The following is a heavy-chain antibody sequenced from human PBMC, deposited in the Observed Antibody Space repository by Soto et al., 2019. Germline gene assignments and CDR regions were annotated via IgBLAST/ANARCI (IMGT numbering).Heavy chain of an antibody. V-gene: IGHV4-34*01. J-gene: IGHJ5*02. CDR1: GGSFSDYY. CDR3: ARGLVVVPAAMNWFDP. D-gene: IGHD2-2*01. Sequence: SETLSLTCAVYGGSFSDYYWNWIRQSPGKGLEWIGEINHSGSTNYNPSLKSRVTISVDTSKNQFSLRLSSVTAADTAVYYCARGLVVVPAAMNWFDPWGQGTLVTVSS. CDR2: INHSGST.